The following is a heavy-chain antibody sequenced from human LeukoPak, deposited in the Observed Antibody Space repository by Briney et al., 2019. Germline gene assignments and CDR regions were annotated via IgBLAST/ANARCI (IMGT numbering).Heavy chain of an antibody. V-gene: IGHV1-2*02. J-gene: IGHJ4*02. Sequence: ASVKVSCKTSGYTFTGYYMHWVRQAPGQGLEWMGWINPNSGGTNYAQKFQGRVTMTRDTSISTAYMELSRLRSDDTAVYYCARVNCSGGSWSCRVFDYWGQGTLVTVSS. CDR2: INPNSGGT. CDR1: GYTFTGYY. CDR3: ARVNCSGGSWSCRVFDY. D-gene: IGHD2-15*01.